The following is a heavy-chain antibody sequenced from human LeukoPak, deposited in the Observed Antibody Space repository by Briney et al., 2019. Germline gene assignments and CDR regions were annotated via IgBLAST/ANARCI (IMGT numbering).Heavy chain of an antibody. J-gene: IGHJ4*02. CDR2: IRYDGSNK. V-gene: IGHV3-30*02. CDR1: GFTFSSYG. CDR3: ARGLHSRLYDSSVYYPY. D-gene: IGHD3-22*01. Sequence: GGSLRLSCAASGFTFSSYGMHWVRQAPGKGLEWVAFIRYDGSNKYYADSVRGRFTISRDNSKSTLSLQMNSLRAEDTAIYYCARGLHSRLYDSSVYYPYWGQGTLVTVSS.